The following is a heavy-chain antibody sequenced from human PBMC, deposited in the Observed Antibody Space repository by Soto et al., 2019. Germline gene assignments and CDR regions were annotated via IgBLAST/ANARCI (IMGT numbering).Heavy chain of an antibody. CDR1: GGSVSSGSYY. CDR2: IYYSGST. CDR3: AREGGGKIVVVPAASNWFDP. D-gene: IGHD2-2*01. Sequence: SETLSLTCTVSGGSVSSGSYYWSWIRQPPGKGLEWIGYIYYSGSTNYNPSLKSRVTISVDTSKNQFSLKLSSVTAADTAVYYCAREGGGKIVVVPAASNWFDPWGQGTLVTVSS. J-gene: IGHJ5*02. V-gene: IGHV4-61*01.